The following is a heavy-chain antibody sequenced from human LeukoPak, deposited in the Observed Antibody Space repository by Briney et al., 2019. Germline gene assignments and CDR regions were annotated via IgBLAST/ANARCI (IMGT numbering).Heavy chain of an antibody. CDR1: GGSFSSYG. J-gene: IGHJ4*02. CDR2: VLPIFGIT. V-gene: IGHV1-69*13. CDR3: ARDLLPMTKAGVVND. Sequence: SVKVSCKASGGSFSSYGISWVRQAPGQGLEWMGGVLPIFGITNYAQRFQGRVTITADESRSTAYMELSSLTSDDAAVYYCARDLLPMTKAGVVNDWGQGSLVIVSA. D-gene: IGHD3-3*01.